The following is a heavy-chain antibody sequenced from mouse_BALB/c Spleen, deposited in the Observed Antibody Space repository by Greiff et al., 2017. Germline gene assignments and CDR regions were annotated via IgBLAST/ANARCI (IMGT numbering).Heavy chain of an antibody. D-gene: IGHD2-4*01. V-gene: IGHV5-6*01. J-gene: IGHJ3*01. CDR1: GFTFSSYG. CDR3: ARHGYYDYDGFAY. CDR2: ISSGGSYT. Sequence: EVQGVESGGDLVKPGGSLKLSCAASGFTFSSYGLSWVRQTPDKRLEWVATISSGGSYTYYPDSVTGRFTISRDNAKNTLYLQMSSLKSEDTAMYYCARHGYYDYDGFAYWGQGTLVTVSA.